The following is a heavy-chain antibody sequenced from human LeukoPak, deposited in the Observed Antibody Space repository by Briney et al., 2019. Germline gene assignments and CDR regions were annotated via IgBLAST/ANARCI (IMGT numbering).Heavy chain of an antibody. CDR2: IYYSGST. Sequence: SETLSLTCTVSGGSISSYYWSWIRQPPGKGLEWIGCIYYSGSTNYNPSLKSRVTISVDTSKNQFSLKLSSVTAADTAVYYCARATRSFGGVGYYFDYWGQGTLVTVSS. J-gene: IGHJ4*02. D-gene: IGHD3-16*01. CDR3: ARATRSFGGVGYYFDY. CDR1: GGSISSYY. V-gene: IGHV4-59*01.